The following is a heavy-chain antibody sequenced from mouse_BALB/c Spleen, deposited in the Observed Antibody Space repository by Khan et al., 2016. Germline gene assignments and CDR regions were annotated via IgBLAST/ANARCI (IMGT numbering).Heavy chain of an antibody. D-gene: IGHD1-1*01. Sequence: EVKLLESGGGLVQPGGSLKLSCAASGFDFSRYWMSWVRQAPGKGLEWIGEINTDSSTINYTPYLKDKFIISRDNAKNTLYLQMSKVRSEDTALYYCARSGYYGYLVNWGQGTLVTVSA. CDR1: GFDFSRYW. V-gene: IGHV4-1*02. CDR3: ARSGYYGYLVN. J-gene: IGHJ3*01. CDR2: INTDSSTI.